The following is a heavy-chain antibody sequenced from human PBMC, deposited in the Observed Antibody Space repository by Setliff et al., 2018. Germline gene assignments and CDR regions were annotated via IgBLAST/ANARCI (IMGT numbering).Heavy chain of an antibody. CDR3: VRPSAGYSRPFDV. D-gene: IGHD2-15*01. CDR1: GYSFTDYW. CDR2: IYPSNSNI. Sequence: GESLKISCKASGYSFTDYWIAWVRQMPGKGLEWMGIIYPSNSNIKYSPSFEAQITFSVDKSITTAYLQWSTLQASDTAMYYCVRPSAGYSRPFDVWGQGTMVTVSS. J-gene: IGHJ3*01. V-gene: IGHV5-51*01.